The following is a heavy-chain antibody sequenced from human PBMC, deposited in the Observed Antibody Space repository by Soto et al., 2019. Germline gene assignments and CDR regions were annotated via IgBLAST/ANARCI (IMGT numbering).Heavy chain of an antibody. Sequence: QVQLQESGPGLVKPSQTLSLTCSVSGGSINSGAYYWGWIRQHPGKGLEWIGYISYTGRTYSNPSLQSRVTIALDMSESQCSLKLTSVTAADTAVYFCARVSATGTRWSDPWGQGTLVTVSP. CDR1: GGSINSGAYY. CDR3: ARVSATGTRWSDP. D-gene: IGHD6-13*01. V-gene: IGHV4-31*03. CDR2: ISYTGRT. J-gene: IGHJ5*02.